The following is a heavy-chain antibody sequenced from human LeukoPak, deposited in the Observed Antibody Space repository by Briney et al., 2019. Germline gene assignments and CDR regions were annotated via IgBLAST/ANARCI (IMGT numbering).Heavy chain of an antibody. Sequence: GGSLRLSCAASGVTFSSYEMNWVRQAPGKGLEWVSYISSSGSTIYYADSVKGRFTISRDNAKNSLYLQMNSLRAEDTAVYYCARRGSSGWSKNWFDPWGQGTLVTVSS. CDR3: ARRGSSGWSKNWFDP. CDR1: GVTFSSYE. V-gene: IGHV3-48*03. D-gene: IGHD6-19*01. J-gene: IGHJ5*02. CDR2: ISSSGSTI.